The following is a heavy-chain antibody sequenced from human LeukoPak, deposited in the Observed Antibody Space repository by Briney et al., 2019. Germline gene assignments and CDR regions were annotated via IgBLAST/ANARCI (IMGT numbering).Heavy chain of an antibody. J-gene: IGHJ4*02. V-gene: IGHV4-59*01. CDR1: GGSISSYY. CDR3: ARVLTEYSSSRCLDF. D-gene: IGHD6-13*01. CDR2: IYYSGRT. Sequence: SETLSLTCTVSGGSISSYYWSWIRQPPGKGLEWIGDIYYSGRTNYKPSLKSRVTRLVDTSKNQFSLRLSSVTAADTAVYYCARVLTEYSSSRCLDFWGQGALVTVSS.